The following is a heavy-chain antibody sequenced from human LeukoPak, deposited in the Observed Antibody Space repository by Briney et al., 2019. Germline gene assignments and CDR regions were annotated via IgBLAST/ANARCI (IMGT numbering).Heavy chain of an antibody. Sequence: PGGSLRLSCATSGFTFNNYNMNWVRQAPGRALEWVSSITSSGTYIFYADSVKGRFTISRDNAKNSLYLQMNSLRAEDTAVYYCARDYYDSSGYSLDYYYYMDVWGKGTTVTISS. CDR3: ARDYYDSSGYSLDYYYYMDV. D-gene: IGHD3-22*01. V-gene: IGHV3-21*01. CDR1: GFTFNNYN. J-gene: IGHJ6*03. CDR2: ITSSGTYI.